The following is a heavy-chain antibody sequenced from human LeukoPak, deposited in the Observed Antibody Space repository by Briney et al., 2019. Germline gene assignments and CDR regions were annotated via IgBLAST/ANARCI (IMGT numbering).Heavy chain of an antibody. D-gene: IGHD6-6*01. CDR1: GYTFTSYG. Sequence: GASVKVSCKASGYTFTSYGISWVRQALGQGLEWMGWISSYNGNTNYAQKFQGRVTMTTDTSTSTAYMDLRSLRSDDTAVYYCARDLREQLDYYGMDVWGQGTTVTVSS. J-gene: IGHJ6*02. CDR2: ISSYNGNT. CDR3: ARDLREQLDYYGMDV. V-gene: IGHV1-18*01.